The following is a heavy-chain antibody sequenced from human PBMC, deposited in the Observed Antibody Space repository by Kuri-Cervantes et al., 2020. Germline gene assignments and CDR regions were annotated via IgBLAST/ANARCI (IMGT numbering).Heavy chain of an antibody. CDR3: VSPAAIAARPEYFQH. J-gene: IGHJ1*01. CDR1: GYTFTSYY. D-gene: IGHD6-6*01. Sequence: ASVKVSCKASGYTFTSYYMHWVRQAPGQGLEWMGIISPSGGSTSYAQKFQGRVTMTRDTSTSTVYMELSSLRSEDTAVYYCVSPAAIAARPEYFQHWGQGTLVTVSS. CDR2: ISPSGGST. V-gene: IGHV1-46*01.